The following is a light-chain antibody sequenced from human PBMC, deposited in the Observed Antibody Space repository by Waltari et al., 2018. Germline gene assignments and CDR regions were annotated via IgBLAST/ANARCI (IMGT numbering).Light chain of an antibody. CDR1: SSSFGGYIF. CDR3: SSYASSGTLV. Sequence: QSALTQPASVSGSPGQSITISCTGTSSSFGGYIFPSWYQVHPGKGPKLIIYEVNRRPSGVANRFSGSKSGNTASLTISGLQAEDEADFYCSSYASSGTLVFGSGTKVTVL. CDR2: EVN. V-gene: IGLV2-14*01. J-gene: IGLJ1*01.